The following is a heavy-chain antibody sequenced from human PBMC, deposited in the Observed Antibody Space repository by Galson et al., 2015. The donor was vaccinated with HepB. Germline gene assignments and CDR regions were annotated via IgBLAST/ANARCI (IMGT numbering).Heavy chain of an antibody. J-gene: IGHJ4*02. V-gene: IGHV3-30*13. CDR1: GFTFSDHN. Sequence: SLRLSCAASGFTFSDHNMHWVRQAPVKGLEWLAIISPDGSIAYYADSVRGQFTISRDNSKNRLFLQMDGLRPEDTAMYYCAKDFQWNLDLWGQGTLVTVSS. CDR2: ISPDGSIA. CDR3: AKDFQWNLDL. D-gene: IGHD6-19*01.